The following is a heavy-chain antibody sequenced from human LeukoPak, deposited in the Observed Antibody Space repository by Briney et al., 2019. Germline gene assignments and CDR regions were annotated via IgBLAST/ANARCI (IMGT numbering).Heavy chain of an antibody. CDR2: ISAYNGNT. CDR1: GYTFTSYG. Sequence: ASVKVSCKASGYTFTSYGISWVRQAPGQGLEWMGWISAYNGNTNYAQKLQGRVTMTTDTSTSTAYMELRSLRSDDTAVYYCARENGITMVRGVIGYYYYYYGMDVWGQGTTVTVSS. V-gene: IGHV1-18*01. J-gene: IGHJ6*02. D-gene: IGHD3-10*01. CDR3: ARENGITMVRGVIGYYYYYYGMDV.